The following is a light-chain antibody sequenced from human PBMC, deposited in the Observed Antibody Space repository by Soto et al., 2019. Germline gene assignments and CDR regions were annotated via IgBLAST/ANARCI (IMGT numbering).Light chain of an antibody. CDR1: FGL. J-gene: IGLJ1*01. V-gene: IGLV2-23*01. CDR2: DDT. CDR3: CLYVGGRTYV. Sequence: QSALTQPASVSGSPGQSITISFTGTFGLVSWYQQHPGKVPKLIIYDDTKRPSGVSSRFSGSKSGNTASLTISGLQTEDEADYYCCLYVGGRTYVFGTGTKVTVL.